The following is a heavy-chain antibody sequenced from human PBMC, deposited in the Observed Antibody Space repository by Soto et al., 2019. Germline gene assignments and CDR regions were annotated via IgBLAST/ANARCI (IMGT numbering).Heavy chain of an antibody. CDR2: IIPLFRTP. Sequence: QVQLVQSGAEVKKPGSSVNVSCKASGGTFSSSAFSWVRQAPGQGLEWMGGIIPLFRTPDYGQRFQGGVTITADESAGTVYMELRGLRSEDTAVYFCARDKGRQQLGGNYYYITDIWGQGTTVTVSS. CDR1: GGTFSSSA. V-gene: IGHV1-69*12. D-gene: IGHD3-3*02. CDR3: ARDKGRQQLGGNYYYITDI. J-gene: IGHJ6*02.